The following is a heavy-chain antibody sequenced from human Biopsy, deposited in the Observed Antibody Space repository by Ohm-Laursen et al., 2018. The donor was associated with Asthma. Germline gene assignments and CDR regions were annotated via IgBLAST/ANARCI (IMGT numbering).Heavy chain of an antibody. D-gene: IGHD3-10*01. CDR3: ARDRPITMVQGVIITFDP. CDR2: IKQDGSEK. V-gene: IGHV3-7*05. CDR1: GFTFSSYW. Sequence: SLRLSCTASGFTFSSYWMSWVRQAPGKGLEWVANIKQDGSEKYYVDSVKGRFTISRDNAKNSLYLQMNSLRAEDTAVYYCARDRPITMVQGVIITFDPWGQGTLVTVSS. J-gene: IGHJ5*02.